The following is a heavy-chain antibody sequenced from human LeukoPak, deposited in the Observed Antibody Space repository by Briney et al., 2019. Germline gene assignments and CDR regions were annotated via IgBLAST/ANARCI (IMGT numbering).Heavy chain of an antibody. V-gene: IGHV3-30*18. CDR1: GFTFSSYG. J-gene: IGHJ5*02. CDR2: ISYDGSNK. D-gene: IGHD3-10*01. Sequence: PGGSLRLSCAASGFTFSSYGMHWVRQAPGKGLEWGAVISYDGSNKYYADSVKGRFTISRDNSKNTLYLQMNSLRAEDTAVYYCAKFLGVSVWYGISGPWGQGTLVTVSS. CDR3: AKFLGVSVWYGISGP.